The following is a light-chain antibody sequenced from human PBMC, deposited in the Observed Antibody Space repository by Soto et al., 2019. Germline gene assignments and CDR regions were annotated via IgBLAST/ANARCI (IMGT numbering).Light chain of an antibody. V-gene: IGLV2-14*01. J-gene: IGLJ2*01. CDR1: SSDVGGYNY. CDR3: SSYTSSSTLSVV. Sequence: QSALTQPASVSGSPGQSITISCTGTSSDVGGYNYVSWYQQHPGKAPKLMIYDVSNRPSGVSNRFSGSKSGNTASLTISGLHAEDEADYYCSSYTSSSTLSVVFGGGTQLTVL. CDR2: DVS.